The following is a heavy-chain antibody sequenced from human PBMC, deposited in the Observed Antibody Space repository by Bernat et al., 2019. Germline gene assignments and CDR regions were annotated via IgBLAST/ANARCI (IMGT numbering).Heavy chain of an antibody. CDR2: IYYSGST. J-gene: IGHJ3*02. CDR1: GGSISSGGYY. D-gene: IGHD3-22*01. V-gene: IGHV4-31*03. Sequence: QVQLQESGPGLVKPSQTLSLTCTVSGGSISSGGYYWSWIRQHPGKGLEWIGYIYYSGSTYYNPSLKSRVTISVDTSKNQFSLKLSSVTAADTAVYYCARDHPYYYDSSGTHDAFDIWGQGTMVTVSS. CDR3: ARDHPYYYDSSGTHDAFDI.